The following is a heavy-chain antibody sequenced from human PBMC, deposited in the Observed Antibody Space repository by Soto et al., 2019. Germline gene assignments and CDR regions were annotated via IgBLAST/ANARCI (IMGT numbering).Heavy chain of an antibody. Sequence: SVKVSCKASGGTFSSYAISWVRQAPGQGLEWMGGIIPIFGTANYAQKFQGRVTITADKSTSTAYMELSSLRSEDTAVYYCAREDQRLHWNYFFRWFDPWGQGTLVTVSS. V-gene: IGHV1-69*06. J-gene: IGHJ5*02. D-gene: IGHD1-7*01. CDR3: AREDQRLHWNYFFRWFDP. CDR1: GGTFSSYA. CDR2: IIPIFGTA.